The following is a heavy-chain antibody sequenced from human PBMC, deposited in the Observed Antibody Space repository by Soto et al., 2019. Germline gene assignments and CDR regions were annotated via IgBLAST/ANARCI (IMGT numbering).Heavy chain of an antibody. J-gene: IGHJ4*02. CDR3: VIEVRRSNQFDQ. Sequence: ASVKVSCKVAGYTLTELSIHWVRQAPGEGLEWMGGFDLENGETIYAQRFQGRVTMTEESSADTPYMELSSLRSEDTAVYYCVIEVRRSNQFDQWGQRPMVTAS. CDR2: FDLENGET. V-gene: IGHV1-24*01. CDR1: GYTLTELS. D-gene: IGHD3-10*01.